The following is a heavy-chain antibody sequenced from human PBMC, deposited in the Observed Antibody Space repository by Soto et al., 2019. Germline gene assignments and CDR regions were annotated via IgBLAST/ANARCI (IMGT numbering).Heavy chain of an antibody. Sequence: SETLSLTCTVSGGSFSTYYWSWIRQAPGKGLEWIGYIYYSGSSNYNPSLKSRVTMSVDTSKNQLSLKLSSVTAADTAVYYCARDQGGPFDYWGQGTMVTVSS. CDR1: GGSFSTYY. J-gene: IGHJ4*02. CDR2: IYYSGSS. D-gene: IGHD2-15*01. V-gene: IGHV4-59*01. CDR3: ARDQGGPFDY.